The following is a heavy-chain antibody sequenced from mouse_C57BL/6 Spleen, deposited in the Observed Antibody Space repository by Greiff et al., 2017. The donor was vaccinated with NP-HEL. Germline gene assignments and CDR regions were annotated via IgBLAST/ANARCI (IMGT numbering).Heavy chain of an antibody. J-gene: IGHJ2*01. V-gene: IGHV1-85*01. CDR1: GYTFTSYD. D-gene: IGHD1-1*01. CDR2: IYPRDGST. Sequence: VQLVESGPELVKPGASVKLSCKASGYTFTSYDINWVKQRPGQGLEWIGWIYPRDGSTKYNAKFKGKATVTVDTSSSTAYMELHSLTSEDSAVYFCARSSTTVVATPHFDYWGQGTTLTVSS. CDR3: ARSSTTVVATPHFDY.